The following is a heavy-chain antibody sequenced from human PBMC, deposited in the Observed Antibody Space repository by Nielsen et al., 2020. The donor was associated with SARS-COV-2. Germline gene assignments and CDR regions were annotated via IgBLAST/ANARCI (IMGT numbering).Heavy chain of an antibody. V-gene: IGHV5-51*01. CDR2: IYPGDSDT. CDR3: ARLSNGIAAAVGNYYYYGMDV. Sequence: GESLKISCKGSGYSFTSYWIGWVRQMPGKGLEWMGIIYPGDSDTRYSPSFQGQVTISADKSISTAYLQWGSLKASDTAMYYCARLSNGIAAAVGNYYYYGMDVWGQGTTVTVSS. D-gene: IGHD6-13*01. CDR1: GYSFTSYW. J-gene: IGHJ6*02.